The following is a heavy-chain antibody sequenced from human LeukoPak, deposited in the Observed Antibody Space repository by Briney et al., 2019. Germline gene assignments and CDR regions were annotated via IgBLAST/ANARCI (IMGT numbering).Heavy chain of an antibody. CDR1: DVSISSSNW. CDR3: VKAAVAVDY. CDR2: IYHSGST. J-gene: IGHJ4*02. D-gene: IGHD6-19*01. Sequence: SETLSLTCAVSDVSISSSNWWNWVRQPPGKGLEWIGEIYHSGSTNYNPSLKSRVTISLDKSKNQFSLKLTSVTAADTAVYYCVKAAVAVDYWGQGTLVTVSS. V-gene: IGHV4-4*02.